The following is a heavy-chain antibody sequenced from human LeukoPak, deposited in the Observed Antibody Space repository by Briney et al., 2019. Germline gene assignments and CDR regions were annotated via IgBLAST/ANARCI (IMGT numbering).Heavy chain of an antibody. D-gene: IGHD3-10*02. CDR3: AELGITMIGGV. V-gene: IGHV3-48*03. J-gene: IGHJ6*04. CDR1: GFTFSSYE. CDR2: ISSSGSTI. Sequence: PGRSLILSCAASGFTFSSYEMNWVRQAPGKGLEWVSYISSSGSTIYYADSVKGRFTISRDNAKNSLYLQMNSLRAEDTAVYYCAELGITMIGGVWGKGTTVTISS.